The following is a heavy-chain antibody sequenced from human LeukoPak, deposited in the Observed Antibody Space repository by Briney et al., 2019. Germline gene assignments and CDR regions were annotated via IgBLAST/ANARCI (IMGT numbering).Heavy chain of an antibody. CDR2: IPDLGGGDT. CDR1: GFTMSTYA. V-gene: IGHV3-23*01. CDR3: AKDVNRWAFDI. D-gene: IGHD1-14*01. J-gene: IGHJ3*02. Sequence: PGGSLRLSCAGSGFTMSTYAMSWVRQAPGQGLQWVAAIPDLGGGDTKYADSVKGRFTISRDTSTNTLYLQMNSLRAEDTALYYCAKDVNRWAFDIWGQGTMVTVSS.